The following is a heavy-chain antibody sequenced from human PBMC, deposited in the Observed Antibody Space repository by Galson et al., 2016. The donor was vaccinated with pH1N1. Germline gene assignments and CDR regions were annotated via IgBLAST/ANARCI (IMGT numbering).Heavy chain of an antibody. J-gene: IGHJ4*02. D-gene: IGHD3-22*01. Sequence: QSGAEVKKSGESLKISCEASGYTFTDYWIGWVRQTPGTGLEWIGIIYPRDSDTRYRPSFQGHVTFSADESISSADLQWSSLKASDSGIYYCAMEDPSGFYSHWGQGTLVTVSS. CDR2: IYPRDSDT. CDR3: AMEDPSGFYSH. V-gene: IGHV5-51*01. CDR1: GYTFTDYW.